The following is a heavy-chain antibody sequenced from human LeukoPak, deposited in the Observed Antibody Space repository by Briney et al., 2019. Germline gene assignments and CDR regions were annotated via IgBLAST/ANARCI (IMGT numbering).Heavy chain of an antibody. Sequence: GESLKISCKGSGYSFTTYWIGWVRQMPGKGLEWMGIIYPGDSDTIYSPSFEGQVTISLDKSISTAYLQWSSLKASDTAMYYCTRSKDYDILTAFDYWGEGTLVTLST. CDR2: IYPGDSDT. CDR3: TRSKDYDILTAFDY. D-gene: IGHD3-9*01. V-gene: IGHV5-51*01. J-gene: IGHJ4*02. CDR1: GYSFTTYW.